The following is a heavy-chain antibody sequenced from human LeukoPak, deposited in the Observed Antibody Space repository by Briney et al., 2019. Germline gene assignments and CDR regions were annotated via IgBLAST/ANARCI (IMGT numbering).Heavy chain of an antibody. CDR2: IYYSGST. V-gene: IGHV4-59*01. CDR1: GGSISSYY. CDR3: ARIAYCGGDCYSFFVDY. J-gene: IGHJ4*02. D-gene: IGHD2-21*02. Sequence: PSETLSLTCTVSGGSISSYYWSWIRQPPGKGLEWIGYIYYSGSTNYNPSLKSRVTISVDTSKNQFSLKLSSVTAADAAVYYCARIAYCGGDCYSFFVDYWGRGTLVTVSS.